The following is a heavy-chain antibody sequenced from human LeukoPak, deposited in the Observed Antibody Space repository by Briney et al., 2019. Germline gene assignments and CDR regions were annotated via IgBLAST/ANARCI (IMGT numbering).Heavy chain of an antibody. V-gene: IGHV3-30*18. CDR3: AKSGIEAAGSLVYFDY. J-gene: IGHJ4*02. CDR2: ISYDGSNR. CDR1: GFTFRSYG. Sequence: GGPLRLSCAASGFTFRSYGMHWVRQAPGKGLEWVAVISYDGSNRYYADSVKGRFTISRDNSKNTLYLQVNSLRAEDTAVYYCAKSGIEAAGSLVYFDYWGQGTLVTASS. D-gene: IGHD6-13*01.